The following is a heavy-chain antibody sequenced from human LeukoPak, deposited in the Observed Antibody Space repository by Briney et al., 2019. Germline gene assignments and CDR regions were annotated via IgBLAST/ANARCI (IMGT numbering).Heavy chain of an antibody. Sequence: SETLSLTCTVSGGSISSYYWSWIRQPPGKGLEWIGYIYYSGSTNYNPSLKSRVTISVDTSKNQFSLKLSSVTAADTAVYYCARGLSDFWSGYLLDYWGQGTLVTVSS. CDR2: IYYSGST. D-gene: IGHD3-3*01. CDR1: GGSISSYY. V-gene: IGHV4-59*12. J-gene: IGHJ4*02. CDR3: ARGLSDFWSGYLLDY.